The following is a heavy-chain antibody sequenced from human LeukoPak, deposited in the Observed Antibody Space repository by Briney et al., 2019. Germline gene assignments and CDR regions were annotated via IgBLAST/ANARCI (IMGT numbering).Heavy chain of an antibody. CDR1: GGSISSSGYY. CDR3: ARQKGIAVAGTDY. CDR2: IYYSGST. Sequence: SETLSLTCTVSGGSISSSGYYWGWIRQPPREGLEWIGNIYYSGSTYYNPSLKSRVTISVDTSKNQFSLKLSSVTAADTAVYYCARQKGIAVAGTDYWGQGTLVTVSS. D-gene: IGHD6-19*01. V-gene: IGHV4-39*01. J-gene: IGHJ4*02.